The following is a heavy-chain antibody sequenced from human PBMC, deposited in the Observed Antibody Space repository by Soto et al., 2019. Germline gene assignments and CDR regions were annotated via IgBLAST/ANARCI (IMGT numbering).Heavy chain of an antibody. D-gene: IGHD2-2*01. CDR1: GGTFGSYA. CDR2: IIPIPGTA. Sequence: QVQLVQSGAEVKKPGSSVKVSCKASGGTFGSYAISWVRQAPGQGLEWMGGIIPIPGTANYAQKFQGRVTIAADKSTSTAYMELSSLRSEDTAVYYCARSQGSSTSLEIYYYYYYGMDVWGQGTMVTVSS. CDR3: ARSQGSSTSLEIYYYYYYGMDV. V-gene: IGHV1-69*06. J-gene: IGHJ6*02.